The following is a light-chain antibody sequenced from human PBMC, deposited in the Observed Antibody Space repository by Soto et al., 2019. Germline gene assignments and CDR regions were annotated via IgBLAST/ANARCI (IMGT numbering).Light chain of an antibody. CDR1: SSDIGAGYD. Sequence: HSVLSQPPSVSGAPGQRVTISCTGSSSDIGAGYDVHWYQQLPGTAPKLLIYGNNNRPSGVPDRFSGSKSGTSASLAITGLQAEDEADYYCQSYDTSLTGSYVFGTGTKVTVL. J-gene: IGLJ1*01. V-gene: IGLV1-40*01. CDR2: GNN. CDR3: QSYDTSLTGSYV.